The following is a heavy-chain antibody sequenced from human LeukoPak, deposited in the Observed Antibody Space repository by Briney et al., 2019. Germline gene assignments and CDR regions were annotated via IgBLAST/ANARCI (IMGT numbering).Heavy chain of an antibody. Sequence: PSETLSHTCAVYGGSFSGYYWSWIRQPPGKGLEWIGEINHSGSTNYNPSLKSRVTISVDTSKNQFSLKLSSVTAADTAVYYCARAKYSGYGGVDYWGQGTLVTVSS. CDR3: ARAKYSGYGGVDY. CDR2: INHSGST. CDR1: GGSFSGYY. V-gene: IGHV4-34*01. D-gene: IGHD5-12*01. J-gene: IGHJ4*02.